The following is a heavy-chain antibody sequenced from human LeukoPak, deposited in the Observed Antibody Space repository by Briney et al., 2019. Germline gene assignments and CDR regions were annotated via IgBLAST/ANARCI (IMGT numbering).Heavy chain of an antibody. Sequence: GGSLRLSCATSGFAFSSYTMNWVRQAPGKGLEWVSSISSSSIYRYSADSVKGRFTISRDNAKNSLYLQMNSLRAEDTAVYYCAKQRSVDYYDSSGLDYWGQGTLVTVSS. CDR3: AKQRSVDYYDSSGLDY. CDR2: ISSSSIYR. D-gene: IGHD3-22*01. J-gene: IGHJ4*02. V-gene: IGHV3-21*04. CDR1: GFAFSSYT.